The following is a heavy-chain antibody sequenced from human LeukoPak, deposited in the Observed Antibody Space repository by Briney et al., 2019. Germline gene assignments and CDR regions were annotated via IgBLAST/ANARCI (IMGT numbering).Heavy chain of an antibody. CDR2: INHSGST. J-gene: IGHJ6*02. CDR3: ARAPDYDFWSGYYLYYYGMDV. Sequence: SETLSLTCAVYGGSFSGYYWSWIRQPPGKGLEWSGEINHSGSTNYNPSLKSRVTISVDTSKNQFSLKLSSVTAADTAVYYCARAPDYDFWSGYYLYYYGMDVWGQGTTVTVSS. V-gene: IGHV4-34*01. CDR1: GGSFSGYY. D-gene: IGHD3-3*01.